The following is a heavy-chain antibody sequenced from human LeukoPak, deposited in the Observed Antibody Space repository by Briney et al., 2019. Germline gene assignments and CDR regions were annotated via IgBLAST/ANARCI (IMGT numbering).Heavy chain of an antibody. V-gene: IGHV4-39*01. J-gene: IGHJ4*02. CDR2: IYYSGDT. D-gene: IGHD1-26*01. Sequence: SETLSLTCTVSGDSIGCSNCYWGWVRQPPGTGLEWIGSIYYSGDTHYNPSLKSRVTISVDPSKNQFSLKLSSVTAADTAVYYCARRYSGRYCNDWGQGTLVTVSS. CDR1: GDSIGCSNCY. CDR3: ARRYSGRYCND.